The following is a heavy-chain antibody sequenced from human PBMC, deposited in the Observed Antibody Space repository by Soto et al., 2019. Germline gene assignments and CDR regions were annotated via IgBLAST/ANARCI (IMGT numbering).Heavy chain of an antibody. J-gene: IGHJ6*03. Sequence: SETLSLTCTVSGGSISSYYWSWIRQPPGKGLEWIGYIYYSGSTNYNPSLQSRVTISVDTSKNQFSLKLSSVTAADTAVYYCARGFTIFGVVTLLPYYYMDVWGKGTTVTVSS. CDR2: IYYSGST. D-gene: IGHD3-3*01. CDR1: GGSISSYY. V-gene: IGHV4-59*01. CDR3: ARGFTIFGVVTLLPYYYMDV.